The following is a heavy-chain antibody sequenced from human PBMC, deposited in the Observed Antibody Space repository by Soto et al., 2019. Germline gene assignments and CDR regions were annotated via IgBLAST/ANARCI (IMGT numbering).Heavy chain of an antibody. D-gene: IGHD6-6*01. CDR2: ISYDGSNK. V-gene: IGHV3-30*18. J-gene: IGHJ4*02. Sequence: GGSLRLSCAASGFTFSSYGMHWVRQAPGKGLEWVAVISYDGSNKYYADSVKGRFTISRDNSKNTLYLQMNSLSAEDTAVYYCAKDPVLDYWGQGTLVTVSS. CDR1: GFTFSSYG. CDR3: AKDPVLDY.